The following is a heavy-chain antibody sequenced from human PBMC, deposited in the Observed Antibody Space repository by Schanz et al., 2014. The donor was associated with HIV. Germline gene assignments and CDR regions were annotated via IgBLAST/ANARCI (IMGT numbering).Heavy chain of an antibody. V-gene: IGHV3-30*03. J-gene: IGHJ4*02. Sequence: QVQLVESGGGVVQPGGSLRLSCAASGFSFSTYGIHWVRQAPGKGLEWVTLISYDGINKYYADSVKGRFTISRDNGKNSLFLQMNSLRAEDTAVYYCARLRGFLWFGDHPYSFDYWGQGTLVTVSS. CDR3: ARLRGFLWFGDHPYSFDY. CDR1: GFSFSTYG. CDR2: ISYDGINK. D-gene: IGHD3-10*01.